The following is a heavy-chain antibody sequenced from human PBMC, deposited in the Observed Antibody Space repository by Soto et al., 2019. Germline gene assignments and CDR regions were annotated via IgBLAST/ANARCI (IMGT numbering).Heavy chain of an antibody. CDR3: AREVERYNWNDERRGY. J-gene: IGHJ4*02. Sequence: GGSLRLSCAASGFTFSSYSMNWVRQAPGKGLEWVSYISSSSSTIYYVDSVKGRFTISRDNAKNSLYLQMNSLRDEDTAVYYCAREVERYNWNDERRGYWGQGTLVTVSS. D-gene: IGHD1-20*01. CDR1: GFTFSSYS. CDR2: ISSSSSTI. V-gene: IGHV3-48*02.